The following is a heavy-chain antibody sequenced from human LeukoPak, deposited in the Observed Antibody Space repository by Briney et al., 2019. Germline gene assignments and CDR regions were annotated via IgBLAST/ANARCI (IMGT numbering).Heavy chain of an antibody. Sequence: GGSLRLSCAASGFTFSSYATSWVRQAPGKGLEWVSGISGRDSTTYYADSVKGRFTISRENSKNTLYLQMNSLRAEDTAVYYCATSGGSYWSWGQGTLVTVSS. CDR2: ISGRDSTT. J-gene: IGHJ5*02. CDR3: ATSGGSYWS. CDR1: GFTFSSYA. D-gene: IGHD1-26*01. V-gene: IGHV3-23*01.